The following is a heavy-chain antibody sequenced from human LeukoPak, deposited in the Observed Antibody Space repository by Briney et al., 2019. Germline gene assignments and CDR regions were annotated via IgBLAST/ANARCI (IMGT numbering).Heavy chain of an antibody. Sequence: PSETLSLTCAVSGVSFDDYYWSWVRQTPGKGLEWIGEINHSGYTNDNPSLTSQVTLSIDTSRKQFSLNLRSVTVADAGTYYCTRMTTGHDYWGQGTLVTVSS. CDR3: TRMTTGHDY. D-gene: IGHD4-17*01. V-gene: IGHV4-34*01. J-gene: IGHJ4*02. CDR1: GVSFDDYY. CDR2: INHSGYT.